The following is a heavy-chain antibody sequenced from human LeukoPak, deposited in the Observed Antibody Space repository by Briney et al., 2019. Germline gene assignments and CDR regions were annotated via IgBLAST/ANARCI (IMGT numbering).Heavy chain of an antibody. Sequence: SETLSLTCTVSGGSISSSTYYWGWIRQPPGKGLEWIVSINYSGNTYYNPSLKSRVTISVDTSNNQFSLKVSSVTAADTAVYYCASPSISSSTYDYWGQGTLVTVSS. D-gene: IGHD6-6*01. CDR1: GGSISSSTYY. V-gene: IGHV4-39*01. J-gene: IGHJ4*02. CDR3: ASPSISSSTYDY. CDR2: INYSGNT.